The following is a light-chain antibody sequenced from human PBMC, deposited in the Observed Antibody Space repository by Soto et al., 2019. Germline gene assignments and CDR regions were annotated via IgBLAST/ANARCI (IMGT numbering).Light chain of an antibody. CDR3: NSYTSSGTYVL. CDR1: SSDVGNYHY. J-gene: IGLJ2*01. CDR2: DVD. Sequence: QSALTQPASVSGSPGQSITISGTGTSSDVGNYHYVSWYQHHPGKAPKLMIYDVDNRPPGVSDRFSGSKSGNTASLTISGLLDEEADDYYCNSYTSSGTYVLFGGGTKLTVL. V-gene: IGLV2-14*03.